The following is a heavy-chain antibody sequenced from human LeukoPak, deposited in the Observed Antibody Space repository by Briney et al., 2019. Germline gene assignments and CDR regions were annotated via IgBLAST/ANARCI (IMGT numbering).Heavy chain of an antibody. CDR3: ARDRRLLYFGELFHDAFDI. V-gene: IGHV3-53*01. D-gene: IGHD3-10*01. CDR2: IYSDGNT. CDR1: GFTVSSNY. J-gene: IGHJ3*02. Sequence: GGSLRLSCAASGFTVSSNYMNSVRHAPGKGLEWVSVIYSDGNTYYADSVKGRFTISRDNSKNTLYLQMNSLRAEDTAVYYCARDRRLLYFGELFHDAFDIWGQGTMVTVSS.